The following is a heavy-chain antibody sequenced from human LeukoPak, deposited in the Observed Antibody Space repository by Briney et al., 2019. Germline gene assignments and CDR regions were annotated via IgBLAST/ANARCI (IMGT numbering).Heavy chain of an antibody. CDR1: GFTFGDYG. J-gene: IGHJ4*02. CDR3: TRWTTVTTFDY. V-gene: IGHV3-49*04. CDR2: FTGRTYGGTT. Sequence: PGGSLRLSCTASGFTFGDYGMSWVRQAAGKGLEWVGSFTGRTYGGTTEYAASVRARFTISIDDSKSIAYLQMNSLTTEDTAAYYCTRWTTVTTFDYWGQGTLVAVSS. D-gene: IGHD4-17*01.